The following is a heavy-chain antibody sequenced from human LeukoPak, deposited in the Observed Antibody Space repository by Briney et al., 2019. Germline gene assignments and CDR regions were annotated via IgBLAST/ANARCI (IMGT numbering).Heavy chain of an antibody. CDR1: GFTFSSYA. D-gene: IGHD2-15*01. CDR3: AKNSGSGCYSAIDS. CDR2: VGGSGDST. V-gene: IGHV3-23*01. Sequence: PGGSLRLSCAASGFTFSSYAMTWVRQAPGKGLEWVSGVGGSGDSTYYADSVKGRITISRDNSKSTLYLQMNSLRAEDAAVYYCAKNSGSGCYSAIDSWGQGTLVTVSS. J-gene: IGHJ4*02.